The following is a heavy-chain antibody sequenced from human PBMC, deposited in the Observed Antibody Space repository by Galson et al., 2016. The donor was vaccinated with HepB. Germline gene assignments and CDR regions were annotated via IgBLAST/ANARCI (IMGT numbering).Heavy chain of an antibody. J-gene: IGHJ6*02. CDR2: IGGSDDRT. V-gene: IGHV3-23*01. CDR3: ARDGRRGYDMDV. Sequence: SLRLSCAASGFTLSSNAMAWVRQAPGKGLEWVSAIGGSDDRTGYADPVKGRFSISRDSSKNTLYLQMNSLRDEDTAVYYCARDGRRGYDMDVWGQGTTVTVSS. CDR1: GFTLSSNA.